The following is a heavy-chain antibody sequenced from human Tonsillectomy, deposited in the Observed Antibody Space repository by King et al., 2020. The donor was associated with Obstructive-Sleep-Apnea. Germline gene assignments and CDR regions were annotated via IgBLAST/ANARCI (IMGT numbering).Heavy chain of an antibody. CDR1: GFTFSSYG. V-gene: IGHV3-30*18. CDR2: ISYDGSNK. Sequence: VQLVESGGGVVQPGRSLRLSCAASGFTFSSYGMHWVRQAPGKGLEWVAGISYDGSNKYYADSVKGRFTISRDNSKNTLYLQMDNLSAEDTAVDYCAKDRGVGYNPKPQGYFDYWGQGTLVTVSS. D-gene: IGHD5-24*01. CDR3: AKDRGVGYNPKPQGYFDY. J-gene: IGHJ4*02.